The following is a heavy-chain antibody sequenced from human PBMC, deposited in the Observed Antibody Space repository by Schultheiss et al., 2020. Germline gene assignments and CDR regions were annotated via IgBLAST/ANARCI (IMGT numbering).Heavy chain of an antibody. V-gene: IGHV4-34*01. CDR1: GGSFSGYY. D-gene: IGHD4-11*01. CDR3: AKADAVTTVTTGLPDYYYGMDV. CDR2: INHSGST. Sequence: SQTLSLTCAVYGGSFSGYYWSWIRQPPGKGLEWIGEINHSGSTNYNPSLKSRVTISVDTSKNQFSLKLSSVTAEDTAVYYCAKADAVTTVTTGLPDYYYGMDVWGQGTTVNVSS. J-gene: IGHJ6*02.